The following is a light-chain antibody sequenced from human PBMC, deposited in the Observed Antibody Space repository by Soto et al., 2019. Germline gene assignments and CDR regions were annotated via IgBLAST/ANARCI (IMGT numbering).Light chain of an antibody. CDR2: LNSDGSH. V-gene: IGLV4-69*01. CDR1: SGHSNYA. Sequence: QLVLTQSPSASASLGASVKLTCTLSSGHSNYAIAWHQQQSEKGPRYLMKLNSDGSHSKGEGIPDRFSGSSSGAERYLTFSSLQSEDDADYYCQTWGSGIVVFGGGTKLTVL. J-gene: IGLJ2*01. CDR3: QTWGSGIVV.